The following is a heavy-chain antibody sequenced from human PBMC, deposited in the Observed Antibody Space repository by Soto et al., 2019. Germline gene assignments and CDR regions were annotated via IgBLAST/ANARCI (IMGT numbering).Heavy chain of an antibody. CDR1: GYTFTSYS. Sequence: QVQLVQSGAEVKKPGASVKVSCKTSGYTFTSYSITWVRQAPGQGLEWMGRISAYNANTHYAQNLQGRVTMTTDTSTSTAYMELRSLRSDDTAVYYCARIQYTCFDPWGQGTLVTVSS. CDR2: ISAYNANT. V-gene: IGHV1-18*04. CDR3: ARIQYTCFDP. J-gene: IGHJ5*02.